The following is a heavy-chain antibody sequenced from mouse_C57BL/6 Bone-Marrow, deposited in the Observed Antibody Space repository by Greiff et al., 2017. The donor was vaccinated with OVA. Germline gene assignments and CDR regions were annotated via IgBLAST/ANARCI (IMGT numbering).Heavy chain of an antibody. Sequence: VQLQQSGPELVKPGASVKISCKASGYTFTDYYMNWVKQSHGKSLEWIGDINPNNGGTSYNQKFKGKATLTVDKSSSTAYMELRSLTSEDSAVYYCARATTVVAPYAMDYWGQGTSVTVSS. CDR1: GYTFTDYY. D-gene: IGHD1-1*01. V-gene: IGHV1-26*01. J-gene: IGHJ4*01. CDR3: ARATTVVAPYAMDY. CDR2: INPNNGGT.